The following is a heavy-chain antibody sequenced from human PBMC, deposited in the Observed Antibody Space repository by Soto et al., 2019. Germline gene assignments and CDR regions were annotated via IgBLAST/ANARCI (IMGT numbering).Heavy chain of an antibody. D-gene: IGHD3-10*01. CDR2: IYRSGYT. CDR3: ARHTLGRGVKDSCWFDP. J-gene: IGHJ5*02. CDR1: GGSISSSAYY. V-gene: IGHV4-39*01. Sequence: QLQLQESGPGLVKPSETLSLTCSVSGGSISSSAYYWGWIRQPPGKGLEWIGSIYRSGYTYDNPSLKSPSTSSVDTPPNPFALELRSVTAADTAVSSWARHTLGRGVKDSCWFDPWGQGTLVTVSS.